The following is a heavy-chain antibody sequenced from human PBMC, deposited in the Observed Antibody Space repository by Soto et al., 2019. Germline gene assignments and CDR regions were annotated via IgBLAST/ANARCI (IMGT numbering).Heavy chain of an antibody. Sequence: QXLSLTCAISGDXVSSNSAAWNWLRQSPSRGLEWLGRTYYRSKWYNDYVVSVKSRITINPDTSKKQFSLQLNSVTPEDTAVYYCARERGVLSEAFDIWGQGTVGTVSS. CDR2: TYYRSKWYN. J-gene: IGHJ3*02. CDR3: ARERGVLSEAFDI. D-gene: IGHD3-10*01. CDR1: GDXVSSNSAA. V-gene: IGHV6-1*01.